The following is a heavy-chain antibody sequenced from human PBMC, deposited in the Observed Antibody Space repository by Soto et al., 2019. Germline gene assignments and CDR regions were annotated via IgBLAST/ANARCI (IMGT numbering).Heavy chain of an antibody. CDR3: ARALGYSGYAGMDV. CDR2: ISPDNGNT. J-gene: IGHJ6*02. D-gene: IGHD5-12*01. Sequence: QVQLVQSGGEVKKPGASVKVSCKASGYTFTIYGINWVRQAPGQGLEWMGWISPDNGNTNYAQKLQGRVTMTTDTSTSTASMELRSLRCDDTAFYYCARALGYSGYAGMDVWGQGTTVTVSS. CDR1: GYTFTIYG. V-gene: IGHV1-18*01.